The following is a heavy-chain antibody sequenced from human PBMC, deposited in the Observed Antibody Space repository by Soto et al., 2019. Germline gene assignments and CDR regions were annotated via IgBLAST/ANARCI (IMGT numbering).Heavy chain of an antibody. V-gene: IGHV3-30-3*01. Sequence: QVQLVESGGGVVQPGRSLRLSCAASGFTFSSYAMHWVRQAPGKGLEWVAVISYDGSNKYYADSGKGRFTISRDNSKNTLYLQMHSLRAEETAVYYCARDRRRGTAIVLPVGMEVWGQGTTVTVSS. CDR3: ARDRRRGTAIVLPVGMEV. CDR2: ISYDGSNK. D-gene: IGHD5-18*01. J-gene: IGHJ6*02. CDR1: GFTFSSYA.